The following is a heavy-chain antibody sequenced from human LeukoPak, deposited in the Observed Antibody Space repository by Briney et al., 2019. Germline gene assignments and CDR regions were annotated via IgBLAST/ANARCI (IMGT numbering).Heavy chain of an antibody. J-gene: IGHJ4*02. V-gene: IGHV3-30-3*01. CDR3: ARRTSHTYYDFWSGYPPFDY. D-gene: IGHD3-3*01. CDR2: ISYDGSNK. CDR1: GFTFSSYA. Sequence: PGGSLRLSCAASGFTFSSYAMHWVRQAPGKGLEWVAVISYDGSNKYYADSVKGRFTISRDNSKNTLYLQMNSLRAEDTAVYYCARRTSHTYYDFWSGYPPFDYWGQGTLVTVSS.